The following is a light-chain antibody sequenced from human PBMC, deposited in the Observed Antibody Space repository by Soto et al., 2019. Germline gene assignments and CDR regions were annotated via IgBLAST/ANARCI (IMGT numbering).Light chain of an antibody. CDR1: QSVSSY. V-gene: IGKV3-20*01. J-gene: IGKJ4*01. CDR2: EAS. CDR3: QQYGSSPLT. Sequence: EIVLTQSPATLSLSPGERATLSCRASQSVSSYLAWYQQKPGQAPRLLIHEASNRATGIPARFSGSGSGTDFTLTISRLEPEDFAVYYCQQYGSSPLTFGGGTKVDIK.